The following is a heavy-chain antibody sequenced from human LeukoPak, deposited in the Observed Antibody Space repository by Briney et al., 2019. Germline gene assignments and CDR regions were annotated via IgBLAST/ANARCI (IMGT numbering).Heavy chain of an antibody. CDR3: SLARSEYHYGMDV. Sequence: SQTLSLTCAISGDSVSSISVAWNWIRQSPSRGLEWLGRIYYGSKWYYEYAVSVKSRINISPDTSKNQFSLQLTSVTPEDTAVYYCSLARSEYHYGMDVWGQGTTVTVSS. CDR1: GDSVSSISVA. V-gene: IGHV6-1*01. J-gene: IGHJ6*02. CDR2: IYYGSKWYY.